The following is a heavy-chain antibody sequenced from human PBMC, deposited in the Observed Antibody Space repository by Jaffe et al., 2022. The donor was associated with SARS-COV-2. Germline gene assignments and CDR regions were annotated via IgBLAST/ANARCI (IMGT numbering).Heavy chain of an antibody. Sequence: EVQVLESGGGLVQPGGSLRLSCAASGFTFSNYAMGWVRQAPGKGLEWVSAISGNGGGTYYADSVEGRFSISRDNSKNTLYLQMNSLRADDTAVYYCAKGAHIAATGILIDYWGQGTLVTVSS. CDR2: ISGNGGGT. V-gene: IGHV3-23*01. J-gene: IGHJ4*02. D-gene: IGHD6-13*01. CDR1: GFTFSNYA. CDR3: AKGAHIAATGILIDY.